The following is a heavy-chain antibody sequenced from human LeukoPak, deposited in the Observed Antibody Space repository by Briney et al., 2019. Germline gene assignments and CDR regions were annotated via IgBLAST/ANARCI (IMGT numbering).Heavy chain of an antibody. Sequence: SETLSLTCAVYGGSFSGYYWSWLRQPAGKGLEWIGRIYTSGSTNYNPSLKSRVTISVDTSKNQFSLKLSSVTAADTAVYYCARDYLSGDFDYWGQGTLVTVSS. CDR2: IYTSGST. CDR1: GGSFSGYY. D-gene: IGHD1-26*01. CDR3: ARDYLSGDFDY. V-gene: IGHV4-4*07. J-gene: IGHJ4*02.